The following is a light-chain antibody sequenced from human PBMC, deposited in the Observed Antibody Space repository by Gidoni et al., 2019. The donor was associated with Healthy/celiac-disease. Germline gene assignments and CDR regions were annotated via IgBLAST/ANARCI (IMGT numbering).Light chain of an antibody. V-gene: IGLV2-14*01. CDR1: SSDVGGYNY. CDR2: EVS. CDR3: SSYTSSSTVV. Sequence: QSALTQPAFVSGSPGQSITLSCTGTSSDVGGYNYGPWYQQHPGKAPKRMIDEVSNRPSGVSNRFSGSKSGNTASLTISGLQAEDEADYYCSSYTSSSTVVVGGGTKLTVL. J-gene: IGLJ2*01.